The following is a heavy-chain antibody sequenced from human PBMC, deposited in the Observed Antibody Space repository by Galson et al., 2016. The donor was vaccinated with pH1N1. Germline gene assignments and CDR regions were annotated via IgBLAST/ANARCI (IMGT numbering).Heavy chain of an antibody. CDR2: IWYDGNNK. V-gene: IGHV3-30*18. CDR1: GSTFSRYG. D-gene: IGHD3-10*01. J-gene: IGHJ6*01. CDR3: AKDITMVRGASGPMDV. Sequence: SLRLSCAASGSTFSRYGMHWARQAPGKGLEWVAVIWYDGNNKYYADSVKGRFPISRDNSKNTLYLQMNSLRAEDTAMYYCAKDITMVRGASGPMDVWGQGTTVTVSS.